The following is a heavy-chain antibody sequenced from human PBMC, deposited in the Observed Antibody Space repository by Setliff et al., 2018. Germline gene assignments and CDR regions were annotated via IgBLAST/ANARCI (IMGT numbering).Heavy chain of an antibody. CDR3: ARDLEMATPLTY. Sequence: SVKVSCKASGGTFSSYAISWVRQAPGRGLEWMGGIIPILGIANYAQKFQGRVTITADESTSTAYMELSSLRSEDTAVYYCARDLEMATPLTYWGQGTLVTVSS. D-gene: IGHD5-12*01. CDR2: IIPILGIA. J-gene: IGHJ4*02. V-gene: IGHV1-69*10. CDR1: GGTFSSYA.